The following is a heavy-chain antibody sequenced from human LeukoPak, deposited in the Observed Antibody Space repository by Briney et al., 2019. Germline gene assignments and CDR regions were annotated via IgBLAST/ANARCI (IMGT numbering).Heavy chain of an antibody. CDR1: GCTFSSYA. CDR2: ISGSGGST. CDR3: AKRSGTYSLWYFDL. V-gene: IGHV3-23*01. D-gene: IGHD1-26*01. J-gene: IGHJ2*01. Sequence: GGSLRVSCAASGCTFSSYAMSWVRQAPGKGLEWVSAISGSGGSTYYADSVKGRFTISRDNSKNTLYLQMNSLRAEDTAVYYCAKRSGTYSLWYFDLWGRGTLVTVSS.